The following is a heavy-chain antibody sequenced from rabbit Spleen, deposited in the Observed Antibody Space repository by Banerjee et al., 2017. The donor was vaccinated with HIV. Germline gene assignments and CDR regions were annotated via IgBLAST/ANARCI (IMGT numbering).Heavy chain of an antibody. D-gene: IGHD1-1*01. J-gene: IGHJ2*01. CDR3: ARNYVNAFDP. Sequence: QSLEESGGGLVKPGASLTLTCKASGFSFSSGYDMCWVRQAPGKGLEWIACIGAGSSGSTYYANWPKGRFTISKTSSTTVTLQMTSLTAADTATYFCARNYVNAFDPWGPGTLVTVS. V-gene: IGHV1S40*01. CDR2: IGAGSSGST. CDR1: GFSFSSGYD.